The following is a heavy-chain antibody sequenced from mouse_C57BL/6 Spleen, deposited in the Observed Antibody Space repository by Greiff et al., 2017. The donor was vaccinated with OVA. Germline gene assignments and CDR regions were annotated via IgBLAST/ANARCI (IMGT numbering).Heavy chain of an antibody. CDR1: GYTFTSYW. CDR3: ARTYYYGSSAYAMDY. V-gene: IGHV1-69*01. Sequence: QVQLQQPGAELVMPGASVKLSCKASGYTFTSYWMHWVKQRPGQGLEWIGEIDPSGSYTNYNQKFKGKSTLTVDKSSSTAYMQLRSLTSEDSAVYYCARTYYYGSSAYAMDYWGQGTSVTVSS. CDR2: IDPSGSYT. J-gene: IGHJ4*01. D-gene: IGHD1-1*01.